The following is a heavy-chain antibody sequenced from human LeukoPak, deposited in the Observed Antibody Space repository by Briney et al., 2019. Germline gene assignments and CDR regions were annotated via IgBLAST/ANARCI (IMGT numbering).Heavy chain of an antibody. V-gene: IGHV1-2*02. CDR3: ARDFHPYIAAAESLDY. CDR2: INPNSGGT. Sequence: PGASVKVSCKASGYTFTGYYMHWVRQAPGQGLEWMGWINPNSGGTNYAQKFQGRVTMARDTSISTAYMELSRLRSDDTAVYYCARDFHPYIAAAESLDYWGQGTLVTVSS. D-gene: IGHD6-13*01. CDR1: GYTFTGYY. J-gene: IGHJ4*02.